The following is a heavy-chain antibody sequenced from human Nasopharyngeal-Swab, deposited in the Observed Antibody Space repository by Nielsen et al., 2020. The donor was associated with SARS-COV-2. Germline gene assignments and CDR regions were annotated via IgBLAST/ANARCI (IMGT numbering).Heavy chain of an antibody. CDR3: ARARGAYGDYYYYYYTDV. CDR1: GDSVSSSSAA. D-gene: IGHD4-17*01. V-gene: IGHV6-1*01. CDR2: TYYRSKWYN. Sequence: SETLSLTCAISGDSVSSSSAAWNWIRQSPSSGLEWLGRTYYRSKWYNDYAVSVKSRITINPDTSKNQFSLHLNSVTPEDTAVYYFARARGAYGDYYYYYYTDVWGKGTTVTVSS. J-gene: IGHJ6*03.